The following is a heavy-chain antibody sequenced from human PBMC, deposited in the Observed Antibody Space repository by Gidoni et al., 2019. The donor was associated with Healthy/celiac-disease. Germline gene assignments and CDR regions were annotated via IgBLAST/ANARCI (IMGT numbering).Heavy chain of an antibody. CDR3: AKDGYWNVKVGYYFDY. D-gene: IGHD1-1*01. Sequence: QVQLVESGGGVVQPGRSLRLSCEASGLTFSSYGMHWVRQAPGKGLEWVAVISYDGSNKYYADSVKGRFTISRDNSKNTLYLQMNSLRAEDTAVYYCAKDGYWNVKVGYYFDYWGQGTLVTVSS. V-gene: IGHV3-30*18. CDR1: GLTFSSYG. CDR2: ISYDGSNK. J-gene: IGHJ4*02.